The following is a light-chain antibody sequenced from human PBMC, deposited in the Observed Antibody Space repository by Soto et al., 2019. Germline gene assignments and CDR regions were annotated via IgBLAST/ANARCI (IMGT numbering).Light chain of an antibody. CDR1: QIVSSY. V-gene: IGKV3-11*01. CDR3: QQSSNWPPWK. Sequence: EIVLTQSPSALSLSPVERATLSFMASQIVSSYLAWCQQKPGQAPRLLIYDASNRATGIPARFSGSGSGTDFTLTISSLEPEDFAVYYCQQSSNWPPWKFGQGTKVDIK. J-gene: IGKJ1*01. CDR2: DAS.